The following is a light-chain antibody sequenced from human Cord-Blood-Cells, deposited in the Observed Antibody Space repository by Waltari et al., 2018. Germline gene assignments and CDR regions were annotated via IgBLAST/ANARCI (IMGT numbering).Light chain of an antibody. J-gene: IGLJ1*01. CDR3: YSTDSSGNHYV. CDR2: EDS. CDR1: ALPKKY. Sequence: SYELTQPPSVSVSPGQTARITCSGAALPKKYAYWYQQKSGQAPVLGIYEDSKRPSGIPERFSGSSSGTMATLTISGAQVEDEADYYCYSTDSSGNHYVFGTGTKVTVL. V-gene: IGLV3-10*01.